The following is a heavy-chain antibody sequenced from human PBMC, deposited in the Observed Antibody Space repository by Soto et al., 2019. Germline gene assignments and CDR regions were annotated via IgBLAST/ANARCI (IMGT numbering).Heavy chain of an antibody. J-gene: IGHJ5*02. CDR1: GYTFFTGYY. Sequence: ASVKVSCKASGYTFFTGYYIHWLRQAPGQGLEWMGWINAHSGGTEYAQKFQGRVTLTRDTSIATAYLTLTSLTSDDTALYYCAKDLTRQLAYWLDPWGQGTQVTVSS. CDR2: INAHSGGT. V-gene: IGHV1-2*02. CDR3: AKDLTRQLAYWLDP. D-gene: IGHD6-6*01.